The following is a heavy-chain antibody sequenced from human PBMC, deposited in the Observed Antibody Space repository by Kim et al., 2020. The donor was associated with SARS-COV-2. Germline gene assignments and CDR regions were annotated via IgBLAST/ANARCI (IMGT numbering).Heavy chain of an antibody. D-gene: IGHD6-19*01. CDR3: AKEVQWLVRYGMDV. CDR1: GFTFSSYG. Sequence: GGSLRLSCAASGFTFSSYGMHWVRQAPGKGLEWVAVIAYDGSNKYYAGSVKGRFTISRDNSKNTLYLQMNSLRAEDTAVYYCAKEVQWLVRYGMDVWGQGTTVTFPS. V-gene: IGHV3-30*18. CDR2: IAYDGSNK. J-gene: IGHJ6*02.